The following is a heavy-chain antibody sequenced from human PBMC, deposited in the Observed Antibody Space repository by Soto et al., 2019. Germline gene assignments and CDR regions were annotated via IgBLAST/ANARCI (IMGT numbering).Heavy chain of an antibody. D-gene: IGHD3-3*01. Sequence: QVQLVESGGGVVQPGRSLRLSCAASGFTFSSYAMHWVRQAPGKGLEWVAVISYDGSNKYYAESVKGRLTISRDNSKNTLYLQMNSLRAEDTDVYDCAREGDFWRGSPPYFHCGMDVWGQGTTVTVSS. CDR2: ISYDGSNK. J-gene: IGHJ6*02. CDR1: GFTFSSYA. CDR3: AREGDFWRGSPPYFHCGMDV. V-gene: IGHV3-30-3*01.